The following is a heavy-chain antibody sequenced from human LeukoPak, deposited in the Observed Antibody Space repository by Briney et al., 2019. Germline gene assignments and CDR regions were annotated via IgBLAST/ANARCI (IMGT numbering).Heavy chain of an antibody. CDR3: ARLPTGYPNWFDT. CDR1: GGSISSISSN. CDR2: IHYTGST. D-gene: IGHD5-18*01. J-gene: IGHJ5*02. Sequence: PSETLSLTCAVSGGSISSISSNSWAWIRQPPGKGLELIAAIHYTGSTYYNPSFMSRVTISVDTSKNQFSLKLNSLTATDTAVYYCARLPTGYPNWFDTWGQGILVTVSS. V-gene: IGHV4-39*01.